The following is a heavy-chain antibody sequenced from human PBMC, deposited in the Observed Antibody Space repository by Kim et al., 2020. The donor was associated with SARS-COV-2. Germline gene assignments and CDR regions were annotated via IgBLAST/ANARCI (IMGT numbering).Heavy chain of an antibody. Sequence: SETLSLTCVVSGASISSGGYSWSWIRQPPGKGLEWIGFIYHSGSTYYNPSLKSRVTISVDRSKNQFSLKLTSVTAADTAVYYCARGGGSGSGALAPWGQGTLVTVSS. V-gene: IGHV4-30-2*01. CDR2: IYHSGST. J-gene: IGHJ5*02. D-gene: IGHD3-10*01. CDR3: ARGGGSGSGALAP. CDR1: GASISSGGYS.